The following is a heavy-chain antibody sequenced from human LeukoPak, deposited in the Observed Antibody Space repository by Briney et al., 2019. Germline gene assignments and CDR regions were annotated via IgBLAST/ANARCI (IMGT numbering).Heavy chain of an antibody. CDR1: GFTFSSYW. J-gene: IGHJ4*02. V-gene: IGHV3-7*03. Sequence: GGSLRLSCAASGFTFSSYWMSWVRQAPGKGLEWVANIKQDGSEKYYVDSVKGRFTISRDSSKNTLFPQMSRLRPEDAAVYYCAKAPVTTCRGAFCYPFDYWGLGTLVTVSS. D-gene: IGHD2-15*01. CDR2: IKQDGSEK. CDR3: AKAPVTTCRGAFCYPFDY.